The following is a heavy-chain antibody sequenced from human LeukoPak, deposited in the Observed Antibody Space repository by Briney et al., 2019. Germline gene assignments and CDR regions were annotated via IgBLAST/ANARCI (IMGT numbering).Heavy chain of an antibody. CDR2: IKQDGSEK. CDR1: GFTFSSYW. D-gene: IGHD2-2*01. Sequence: GGSLRLSCAASGFTFSSYWMSWVRQAPGKGLEWVANIKQDGSEKYYVDSVKGRFTISRDNAKNSLYLQMYSLRAEDTAVYYCARYCSSTSCSFDPWGQGTLVTVSS. CDR3: ARYCSSTSCSFDP. V-gene: IGHV3-7*01. J-gene: IGHJ5*02.